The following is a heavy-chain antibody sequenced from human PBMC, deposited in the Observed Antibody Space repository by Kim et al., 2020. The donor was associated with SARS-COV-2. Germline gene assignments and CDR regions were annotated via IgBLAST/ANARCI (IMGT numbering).Heavy chain of an antibody. CDR1: GYTFTSYG. V-gene: IGHV1-18*01. D-gene: IGHD3-9*01. Sequence: ASVKVSCKASGYTFTSYGISWVRQAPGQGLEWMGWISAYNGNTNYAQKLQGRVTMTTDTSTSTAYMELRSLRSDDTAVYYCAILINPYFDWLSIDFDYWGQGTLVTVSS. CDR2: ISAYNGNT. J-gene: IGHJ4*02. CDR3: AILINPYFDWLSIDFDY.